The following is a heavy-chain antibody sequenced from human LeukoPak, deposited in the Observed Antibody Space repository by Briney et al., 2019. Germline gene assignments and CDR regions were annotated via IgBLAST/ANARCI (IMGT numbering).Heavy chain of an antibody. Sequence: PGGSLRDSRAASGLSFSTYVLHWVRQAPGKGLEWVAVISYDGNNKYYADSVKGRFTISRDNSKSTLYLQMNSLRAEDTAIYYCAKGGYHFFYYCGYGRLFTVSS. V-gene: IGHV3-30*12. J-gene: IGHJ4*01. D-gene: IGHD3-22*01. CDR2: ISYDGNNK. CDR1: GLSFSTYV. CDR3: AKGGYHFFYY.